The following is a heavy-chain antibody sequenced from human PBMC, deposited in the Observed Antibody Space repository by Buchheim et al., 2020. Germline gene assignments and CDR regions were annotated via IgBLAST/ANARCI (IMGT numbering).Heavy chain of an antibody. V-gene: IGHV3-30*18. J-gene: IGHJ6*02. CDR3: AKDHWVGYSSGWYGMDV. Sequence: QVQLVESGGGVVQPGRSLRLSCAASGFTFSSYGMHWVRQAPGKGLEWVAVISYDGSNKYYADSGKGRFTISRDNSKNKLYLQMNSLRAEDTAVYYCAKDHWVGYSSGWYGMDVWGQGTT. D-gene: IGHD6-19*01. CDR1: GFTFSSYG. CDR2: ISYDGSNK.